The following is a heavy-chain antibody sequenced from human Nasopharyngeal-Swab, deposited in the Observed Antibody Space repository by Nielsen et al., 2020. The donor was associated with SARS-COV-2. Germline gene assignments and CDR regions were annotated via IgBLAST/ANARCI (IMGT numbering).Heavy chain of an antibody. CDR1: GYTFTSYD. CDR2: MNPNSGNT. D-gene: IGHD7-27*01. Sequence: ASVKVSCKASGYTFTSYDINWVRQATRQGLEWMGWMNPNSGNTGYAQKFQGRVTMTRDTSISTAYMELSRLRSDDTAVYYCARDDLTAYDAFDIWGQGTMVTVSS. J-gene: IGHJ3*02. V-gene: IGHV1-8*01. CDR3: ARDDLTAYDAFDI.